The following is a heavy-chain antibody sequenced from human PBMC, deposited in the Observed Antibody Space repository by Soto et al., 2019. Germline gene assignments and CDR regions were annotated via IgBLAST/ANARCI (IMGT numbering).Heavy chain of an antibody. D-gene: IGHD3-16*01. CDR1: GGSISSHSHY. J-gene: IGHJ6*03. Sequence: QLQLQESGPGLVKPSETLSLTCTVSGGSISSHSHYWGWIRQPAGKGLEWIGSIYYSGSTYYNPSLKSRVTISVDMSLNQLSLKLSSVTAADTAVYYCARLLYASPESPYYMDVWGKGTTDTVSS. CDR3: ARLLYASPESPYYMDV. V-gene: IGHV4-39*01. CDR2: IYYSGST.